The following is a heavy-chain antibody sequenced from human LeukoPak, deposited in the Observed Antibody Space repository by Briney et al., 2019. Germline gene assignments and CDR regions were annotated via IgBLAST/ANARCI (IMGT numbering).Heavy chain of an antibody. CDR3: ARHCSSTSCSHNWFDP. CDR1: GGSISSSSYY. CDR2: IYYSGST. D-gene: IGHD2-2*01. J-gene: IGHJ5*02. V-gene: IGHV4-39*01. Sequence: PSETPSLTCTVSGGSISSSSYYWGWIRQPPGKGLEWIGSIYYSGSTYYNPSLKSRVTISVDTSKNQFSLKLSSVTAADTAVYYCARHCSSTSCSHNWFDPWGQGTLVTVSS.